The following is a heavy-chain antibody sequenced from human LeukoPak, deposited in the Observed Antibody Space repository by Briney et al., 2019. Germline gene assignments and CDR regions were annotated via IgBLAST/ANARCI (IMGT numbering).Heavy chain of an antibody. CDR3: ARRHSHQRGDAFDI. J-gene: IGHJ3*02. CDR1: GYTFTSYD. Sequence: ASVKVSCKASGYTFTSYDINWVRQATGQGLEWMGWMNPNSGNTGYAQKFQGRVTMTRNTSISTAYMELSSLRSEDTAVYYCARRHSHQRGDAFDIWGQGTMVTVS. D-gene: IGHD1-26*01. V-gene: IGHV1-8*01. CDR2: MNPNSGNT.